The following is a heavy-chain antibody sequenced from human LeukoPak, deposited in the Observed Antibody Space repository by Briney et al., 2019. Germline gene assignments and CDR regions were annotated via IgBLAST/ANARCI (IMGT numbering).Heavy chain of an antibody. D-gene: IGHD2-2*01. Sequence: GGSLRLSCAASGSTFSDFAMHWVRQTPGKGLEWVAFISDDGFNKDYADSVKGRFTISRDNSRNTLYLQMNSLRAEDTAVYYCARDRDATSWYYFDYWGQGTVGTVSS. CDR2: ISDDGFNK. CDR1: GSTFSDFA. J-gene: IGHJ4*02. V-gene: IGHV3-30-3*01. CDR3: ARDRDATSWYYFDY.